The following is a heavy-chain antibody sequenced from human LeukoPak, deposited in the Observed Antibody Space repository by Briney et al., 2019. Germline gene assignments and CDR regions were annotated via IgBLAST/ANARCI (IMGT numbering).Heavy chain of an antibody. CDR2: INHSGST. Sequence: SKTLSLTCAVYGGSFSGYYWSWIRQPPGKGLEWIGEINHSGSTNYNPSLKSRVTISVDTSKNQFSLKLSSVTAADTAVYYCARGLKWLRPTFFDYWGRGTLVTVSS. J-gene: IGHJ4*02. V-gene: IGHV4-34*01. D-gene: IGHD5-12*01. CDR1: GGSFSGYY. CDR3: ARGLKWLRPTFFDY.